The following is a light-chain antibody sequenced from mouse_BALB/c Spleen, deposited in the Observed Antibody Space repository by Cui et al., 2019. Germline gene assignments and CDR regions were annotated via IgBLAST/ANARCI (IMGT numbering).Light chain of an antibody. J-gene: IGKJ1*01. CDR3: QQYYSSTWT. CDR1: QSLLNCSNQKSY. Sequence: DIVMSQSPSSLAGSGREKVTMSCTSSQSLLNCSNQKSYLAWYQQKPGESPKLLIYWASTRESGVPDRFTGSGSGTDFTLTISGVKAENLAVYYCQQYYSSTWTFGGGTKLEIK. CDR2: WAS. V-gene: IGKV8-30*01.